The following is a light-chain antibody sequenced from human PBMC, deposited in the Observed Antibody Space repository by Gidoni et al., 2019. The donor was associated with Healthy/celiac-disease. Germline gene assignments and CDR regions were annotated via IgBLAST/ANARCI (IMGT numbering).Light chain of an antibody. Sequence: EIVMTQSPATLSWSPGERATLSCRASQSVSSNLAWYQQKPGQAPRLLIYGASTRATGIPARFSGSGSGTEFTLNISSLQSEDFAVYYCQQYNNWPLTFGGGTKVEIK. CDR1: QSVSSN. CDR3: QQYNNWPLT. CDR2: GAS. J-gene: IGKJ4*01. V-gene: IGKV3-15*01.